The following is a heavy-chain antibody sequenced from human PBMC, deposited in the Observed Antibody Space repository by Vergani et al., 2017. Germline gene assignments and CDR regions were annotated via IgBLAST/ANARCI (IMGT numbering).Heavy chain of an antibody. V-gene: IGHV3-11*05. CDR1: GFTFSDYY. J-gene: IGHJ6*02. CDR3: ARDRFDYGDYGTSYYYYDGMDV. Sequence: QVQLVESGGGLVKPGGSLRLSCAASGFTFSDYYMSWIRQAPGKGLEWVSYISSSSRYTNYAASVKGRFNISRDNAKNSLYLQMNSLRAEDTAVYYCARDRFDYGDYGTSYYYYDGMDVWGQGTTVTVSS. D-gene: IGHD4-17*01. CDR2: ISSSSRYT.